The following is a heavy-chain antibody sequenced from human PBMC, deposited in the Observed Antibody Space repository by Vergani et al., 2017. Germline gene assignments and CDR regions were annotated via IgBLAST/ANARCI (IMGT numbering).Heavy chain of an antibody. D-gene: IGHD3-10*01. CDR2: MFHTGEA. CDR3: GVIMVRSPRPDNWFDS. J-gene: IGHJ5*01. CDR1: GYSISRGFY. V-gene: IGHV4-38-2*02. Sequence: QIQLQESGPGLLKPSETLSLTCSVSGYSISRGFYWAWIRQTPEKGLEWIGGMFHTGEASNSPSLQSRVAFSMDTSKNQFSLQLTSVTAADTAVYFCGVIMVRSPRPDNWFDSWGRGTLVTVSS.